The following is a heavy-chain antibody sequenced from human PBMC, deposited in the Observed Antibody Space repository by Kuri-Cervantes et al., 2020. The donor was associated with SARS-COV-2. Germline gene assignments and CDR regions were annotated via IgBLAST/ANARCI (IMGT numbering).Heavy chain of an antibody. CDR1: GYSISSGYY. Sequence: SETLSLTCTVSGYSISSGYYWGWIRQPPGKGLEWIGSIYHSGSTYYNPSLKSRVTISVDTSKNQFSLKLSSVTAADTAVYYCARGGDSSGYYYEPAFDIWGQGTMVTVSS. J-gene: IGHJ3*02. CDR3: ARGGDSSGYYYEPAFDI. CDR2: IYHSGST. V-gene: IGHV4-38-2*02. D-gene: IGHD3-22*01.